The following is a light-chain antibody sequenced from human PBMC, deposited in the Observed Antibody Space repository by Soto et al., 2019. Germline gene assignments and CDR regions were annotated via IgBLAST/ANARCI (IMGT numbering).Light chain of an antibody. CDR3: CSYAGSSTHV. V-gene: IGLV2-23*02. J-gene: IGLJ1*01. Sequence: QSALTQPASVSGSPGQSITISCTGTSSDVGSYNLVSWYQQHPGKAPKLMIYEVSKRPSGVSNRFSGSKSGNTASLTISGLQAEDEADYYCCSYAGSSTHVFPTGTKLTVL. CDR1: SSDVGSYNL. CDR2: EVS.